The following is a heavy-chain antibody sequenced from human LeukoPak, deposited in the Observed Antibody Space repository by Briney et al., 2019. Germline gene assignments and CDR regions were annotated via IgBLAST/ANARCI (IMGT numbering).Heavy chain of an antibody. Sequence: PGESLKISCKGSGCSFTSYWIGWVRQMPGKGLEWMGRIDPSDSYTNYRPSFQGHVTIPADKSISTAYLQWSSLKASDTAMYYCARHYYDTSSGMDVWGQGTTVTVSS. CDR2: IDPSDSYT. CDR1: GCSFTSYW. CDR3: ARHYYDTSSGMDV. D-gene: IGHD3-22*01. V-gene: IGHV5-10-1*01. J-gene: IGHJ6*02.